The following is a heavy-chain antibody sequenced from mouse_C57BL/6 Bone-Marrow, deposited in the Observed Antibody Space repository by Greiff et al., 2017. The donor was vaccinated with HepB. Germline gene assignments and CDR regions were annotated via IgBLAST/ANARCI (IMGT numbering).Heavy chain of an antibody. CDR1: GYTFTSYW. CDR2: IDPSDSYT. CDR3: ARHPMDY. J-gene: IGHJ4*01. Sequence: VQLQQPGAELVMPGASVKLSCKASGYTFTSYWMHCVKQRPGQGLEWIGEIDPSDSYTNYNQKFKGKSTLTVDKSSSTAYMQLSSLTSEDSAVYYCARHPMDYWGQGTSVTVSS. V-gene: IGHV1-69*01.